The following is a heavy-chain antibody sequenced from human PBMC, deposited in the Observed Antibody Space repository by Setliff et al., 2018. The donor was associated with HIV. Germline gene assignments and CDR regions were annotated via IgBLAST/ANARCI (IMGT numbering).Heavy chain of an antibody. CDR2: IYYSGST. CDR3: ARGYAGTAVAAVTYYCYYYMYV. J-gene: IGHJ6*03. CDR1: GGAISIYY. D-gene: IGHD6-19*01. Sequence: PSETLSLTCTVSGGAISIYYWSWFRQPPGQGLEWIGYIYYSGSTNYNPSLKSRVTVSVDKSKNQFSLKLSSVTAAETAVYFCARGYAGTAVAAVTYYCYYYMYVGGKGTTVTVSS. V-gene: IGHV4-59*01.